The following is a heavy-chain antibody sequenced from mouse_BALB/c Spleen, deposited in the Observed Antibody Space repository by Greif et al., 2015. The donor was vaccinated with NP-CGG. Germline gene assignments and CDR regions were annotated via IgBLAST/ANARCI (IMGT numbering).Heavy chain of an antibody. J-gene: IGHJ1*01. V-gene: IGHV1-80*01. CDR2: IYPGDGDT. Sequence: QVQLKQSGAELVRPGSSVKISCKASGYAFSSYWMNWVKQRPGQGLEWIGQIYPGDGDTNYNGKFKGKATLTADQSSITAFIPLSRLTSEDSAVDCCARDYCGTLYFDVWGAGTTVTVAS. D-gene: IGHD1-1*01. CDR3: ARDYCGTLYFDV. CDR1: GYAFSSYW.